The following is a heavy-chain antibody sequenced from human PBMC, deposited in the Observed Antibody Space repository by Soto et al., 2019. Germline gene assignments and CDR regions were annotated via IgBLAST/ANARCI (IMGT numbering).Heavy chain of an antibody. D-gene: IGHD1-26*01. CDR3: ARDKWELPLYI. CDR1: GGSISSGDYN. J-gene: IGHJ3*02. CDR2: VYHTGTT. V-gene: IGHV4-30-4*01. Sequence: QVQLQESGPGLVKPSQTLSLTCSVSGGSISSGDYNWTWIRQPPGKGLECVGNVYHTGTTYYNPSLKRRVSISVDTSKNLFSLRLSSVTAADTAVYYCARDKWELPLYIWGHGTMVTVSS.